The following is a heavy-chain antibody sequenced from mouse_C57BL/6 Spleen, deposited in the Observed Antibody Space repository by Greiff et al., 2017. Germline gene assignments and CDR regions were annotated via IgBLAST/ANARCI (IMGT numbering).Heavy chain of an antibody. CDR1: GYTFTDYA. D-gene: IGHD4-1*01. CDR2: ISTYYGDA. CDR3: ARPPWDLRYFDV. Sequence: QVQLQQSGPELVRPGVSVKISCKGSGYTFTDYAMHWVKQSHAKSLEWIGVISTYYGDASYNQKFKDKATMPVDKSSSTAYMELARLTSEDSAVYYCARPPWDLRYFDVWGTGTTVTVSS. V-gene: IGHV1-67*01. J-gene: IGHJ1*03.